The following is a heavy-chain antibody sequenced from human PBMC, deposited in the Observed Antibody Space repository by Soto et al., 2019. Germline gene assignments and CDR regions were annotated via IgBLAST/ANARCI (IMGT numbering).Heavy chain of an antibody. D-gene: IGHD2-21*02. V-gene: IGHV3-7*03. J-gene: IGHJ6*02. CDR2: IPQDGVDG. CDR1: GFTFSMYS. Sequence: GGSLRLSCEVSGFTFSMYSMSWVRQSPGRGLEWVAKIPQDGVDGHYADSVKGRFTISRDNGKNSLYLQLNNLRAEDTAVYYCARDHLILPAHDFFYGSDVWGRGATVTVSS. CDR3: ARDHLILPAHDFFYGSDV.